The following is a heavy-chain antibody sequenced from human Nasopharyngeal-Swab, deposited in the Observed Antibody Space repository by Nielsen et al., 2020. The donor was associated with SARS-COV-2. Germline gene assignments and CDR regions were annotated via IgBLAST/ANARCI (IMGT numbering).Heavy chain of an antibody. J-gene: IGHJ6*03. CDR1: GGSISSYY. V-gene: IGHV4-59*01. CDR3: AREGYYYDNSGPRGGYYYYYMDV. D-gene: IGHD3-22*01. CDR2: IYYSGST. Sequence: SETLSLTCTVSGGSISSYYWSWIRQPPGKGLEWIGYIYYSGSTNYNPSLKSRVTISVDTSKNQFSLKLSSVTAADTAVYYCAREGYYYDNSGPRGGYYYYYMDVWGKGTTVTVSS.